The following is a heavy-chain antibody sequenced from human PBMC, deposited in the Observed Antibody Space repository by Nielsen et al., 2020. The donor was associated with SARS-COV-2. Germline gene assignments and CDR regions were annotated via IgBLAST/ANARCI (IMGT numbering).Heavy chain of an antibody. D-gene: IGHD4-23*01. CDR3: ATELGWLQPNWFDP. Sequence: ASVKVSCKASGYTFTNNYIHWVRRAPGQGLEWVGIITPIGGTTTYAQKFQGRVTMTEDTSTDTAYMELSSLRSEDTAVYYCATELGWLQPNWFDPWGQGTLVTVSS. J-gene: IGHJ5*02. V-gene: IGHV1-46*01. CDR2: ITPIGGTT. CDR1: GYTFTNNY.